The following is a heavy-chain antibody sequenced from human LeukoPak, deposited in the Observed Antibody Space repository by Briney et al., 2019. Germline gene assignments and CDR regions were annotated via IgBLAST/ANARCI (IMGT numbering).Heavy chain of an antibody. D-gene: IGHD4-17*01. CDR2: ISYDGSNK. Sequence: GRSLRLSCAASGFTFSSYAMHWVRQAPGKGLEWVAVISYDGSNKYYADSVKGRFTISRDNSKNTLYLQMNSLRAEDTAVYYCARDLGGEIYWGQGTLVTVSS. CDR1: GFTFSSYA. J-gene: IGHJ4*02. V-gene: IGHV3-30-3*01. CDR3: ARDLGGEIY.